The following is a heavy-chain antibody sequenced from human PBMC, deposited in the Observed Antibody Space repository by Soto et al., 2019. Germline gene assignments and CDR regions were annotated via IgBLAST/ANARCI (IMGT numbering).Heavy chain of an antibody. Sequence: EVRLVESGGDLIQPGGSLRLSCAASGFSVNNNYMSWVRQAPGKGLEWVSVMYSGGGTYFADSVKGRFTVSRDNSKNTLYLQMNSLRGEDTAVYYCAKGAYIGHDPYYYFENWGQGTLVTVSS. V-gene: IGHV3-53*01. CDR2: MYSGGGT. CDR3: AKGAYIGHDPYYYFEN. CDR1: GFSVNNNY. D-gene: IGHD5-12*01. J-gene: IGHJ4*02.